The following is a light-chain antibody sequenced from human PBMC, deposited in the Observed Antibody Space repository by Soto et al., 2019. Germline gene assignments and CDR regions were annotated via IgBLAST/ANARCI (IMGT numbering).Light chain of an antibody. CDR2: AAS. Sequence: DIQMTQSPSSLSASVGDRVTITCRASQSINSFLNWYQQKPGKAPKLLIYAASSLESGVPSRFSGSGSGTDFTLTIRSLQPEDFATYYCQQSYSTPPWTFGQETKVEIK. J-gene: IGKJ1*01. CDR3: QQSYSTPPWT. CDR1: QSINSF. V-gene: IGKV1-39*01.